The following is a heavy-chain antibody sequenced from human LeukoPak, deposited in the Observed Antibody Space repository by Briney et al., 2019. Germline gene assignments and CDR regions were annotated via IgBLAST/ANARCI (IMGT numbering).Heavy chain of an antibody. CDR3: ARGTVYYDSSGFYSAFDI. CDR1: GYTFTSYG. D-gene: IGHD3-22*01. J-gene: IGHJ3*02. Sequence: ASVKVSCKASGYTFTSYGISWVRQAPGQGLEWMGWISAYNGNTNYAQKLQGRVTMTTDTSTSTAYMELRSLRSDDTAVYYCARGTVYYDSSGFYSAFDIGGKGKMATVSS. CDR2: ISAYNGNT. V-gene: IGHV1-18*01.